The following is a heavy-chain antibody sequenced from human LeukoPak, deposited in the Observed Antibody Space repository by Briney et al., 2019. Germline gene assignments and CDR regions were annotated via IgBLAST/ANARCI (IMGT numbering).Heavy chain of an antibody. CDR1: GYTFTGYY. D-gene: IGHD3-22*01. CDR3: ASCYYDSSGSFQH. Sequence: GASVKVSCKASGYTFTGYYMHWVRQAPGQGLEWMGWINPNSGGTNYAQKFQGRVTMTRDTSISTAYMELSRLRSDDTAVYYCASCYYDSSGSFQHWGQGTLVTVSS. J-gene: IGHJ1*01. V-gene: IGHV1-2*02. CDR2: INPNSGGT.